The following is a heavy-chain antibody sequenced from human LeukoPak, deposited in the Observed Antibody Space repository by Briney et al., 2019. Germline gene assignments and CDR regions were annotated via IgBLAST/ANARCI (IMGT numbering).Heavy chain of an antibody. V-gene: IGHV1-8*01. CDR3: ARLVSGSYYDFWSGYLDFDY. CDR1: GYTFTSYD. J-gene: IGHJ4*02. CDR2: MNPNSGNT. Sequence: ASVKVSCKASGYTFTSYDINWVRQATGQGLEWMGWMNPNSGNTGYAQKFQGRVTMTRNTSISTAYMELSSLRSEDTAVYYCARLVSGSYYDFWSGYLDFDYWGQGTLVTVSS. D-gene: IGHD3-3*01.